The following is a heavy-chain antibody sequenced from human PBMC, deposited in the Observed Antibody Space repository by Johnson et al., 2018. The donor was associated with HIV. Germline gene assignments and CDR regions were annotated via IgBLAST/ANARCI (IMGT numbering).Heavy chain of an antibody. Sequence: QVQLVESGGGVVQPGRSLRLSCVASGFTFSNFGMHWVRKAPGKGLEWVAVISYDGTIKYYVDSVKGRFTISRDNSKNTLFLQMNSMRPDDTSVYHCAKLHGAGAVCNFEILYDAFDNWGQGTMVTVSS. CDR1: GFTFSNFG. CDR3: AKLHGAGAVCNFEILYDAFDN. D-gene: IGHD3-9*01. J-gene: IGHJ3*02. CDR2: ISYDGTIK. V-gene: IGHV3-30*18.